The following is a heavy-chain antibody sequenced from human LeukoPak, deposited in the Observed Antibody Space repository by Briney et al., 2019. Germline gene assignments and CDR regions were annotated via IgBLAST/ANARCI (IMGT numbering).Heavy chain of an antibody. Sequence: GGSLRLSCAASGFTFSSYWMHWVRQAPGKGLVWVSRIYSDGISTSYADSVKGRFTISRDNAKNTLYLQMNSLKAEGTAIYYCAREGGSYSNYFDYWGQGTLVTVSS. V-gene: IGHV3-74*01. J-gene: IGHJ4*02. CDR3: AREGGSYSNYFDY. CDR2: IYSDGIST. CDR1: GFTFSSYW. D-gene: IGHD1-26*01.